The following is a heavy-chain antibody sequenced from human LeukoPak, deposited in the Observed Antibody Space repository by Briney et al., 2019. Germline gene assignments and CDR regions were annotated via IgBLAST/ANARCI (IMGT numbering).Heavy chain of an antibody. CDR1: GYTFTSYY. J-gene: IGHJ4*02. CDR3: ARGEDIVVVPAAMAFDY. CDR2: INPSGGST. D-gene: IGHD2-2*01. Sequence: ASAKVSCKASGYTFTSYYMHWVRQAPGQGLEWMGIINPSGGSTSYAQKFQGRVTMTRDTFTSTVYMELSSLRSEDTAVYYCARGEDIVVVPAAMAFDYWGQGTLVTVSS. V-gene: IGHV1-46*03.